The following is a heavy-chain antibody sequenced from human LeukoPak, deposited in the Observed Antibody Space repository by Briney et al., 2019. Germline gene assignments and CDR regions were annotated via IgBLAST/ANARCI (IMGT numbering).Heavy chain of an antibody. Sequence: VASVKVSCKASGGTFSSYAISWVRQAPGQGLEWMGGIIPIFGTANYAQKFQGRVTITADESTSTAYMELSSLRSEDTAVYYCARDRGRITIFGVIGPYYYYGMDVWGQGTTVTVSS. CDR3: ARDRGRITIFGVIGPYYYYGMDV. J-gene: IGHJ6*02. CDR1: GGTFSSYA. D-gene: IGHD3-3*01. CDR2: IIPIFGTA. V-gene: IGHV1-69*13.